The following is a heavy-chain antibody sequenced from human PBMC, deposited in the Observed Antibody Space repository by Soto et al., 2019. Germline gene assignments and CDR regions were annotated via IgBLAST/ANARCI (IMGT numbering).Heavy chain of an antibody. D-gene: IGHD2-21*02. J-gene: IGHJ5*02. CDR1: GYTFTGYY. Sequence: ASVKVSCKASGYTFTGYYMHWVRQAPGQGLEWMGWINPNSGGTNYAQKFQGRVTMTRDTSISTAYMELSRLRSDDTAVYYCARDGVAYCGGDCSTNWFDPWGQGTLVTVSS. V-gene: IGHV1-2*02. CDR3: ARDGVAYCGGDCSTNWFDP. CDR2: INPNSGGT.